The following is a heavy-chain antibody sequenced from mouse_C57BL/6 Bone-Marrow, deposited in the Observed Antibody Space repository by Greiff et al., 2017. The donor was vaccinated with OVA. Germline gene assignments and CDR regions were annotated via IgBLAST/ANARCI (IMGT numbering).Heavy chain of an antibody. D-gene: IGHD1-1*01. J-gene: IGHJ1*03. CDR2: SRNKANDDTT. CDR3: ARDAIITTVDWYFDV. CDR1: GFTFSDFY. Sequence: DVMLVESGGGLVQSGRSLRLSCATSGFTFSDFYMEWVRQAPGKGLEWIAASRNKANDDTTEYSASVKGRFIVSRDTSQSILYLQMNALRAEDTAIYYCARDAIITTVDWYFDVWGTGTTVTVSS. V-gene: IGHV7-1*01.